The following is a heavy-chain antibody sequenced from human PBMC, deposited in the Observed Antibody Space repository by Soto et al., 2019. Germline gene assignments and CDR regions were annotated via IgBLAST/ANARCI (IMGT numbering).Heavy chain of an antibody. CDR1: RASISSHY. D-gene: IGHD3-10*01. CDR2: VHHSQIP. V-gene: IGHV4-59*11. Sequence: QVQLQESGPGLVKPSETLSLTCSVSRASISSHYWSWIRQPPGKGPEWIGYVHHSQIPNYNPSLESRAAISLDTSKNQFSLKLNSVTAADTAIYYCASRPPGKWTGVFDFWSQGTLVTVSS. J-gene: IGHJ4*02. CDR3: ASRPPGKWTGVFDF.